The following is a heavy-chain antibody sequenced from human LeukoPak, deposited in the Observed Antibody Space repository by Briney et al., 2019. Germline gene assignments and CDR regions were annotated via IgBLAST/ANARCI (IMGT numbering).Heavy chain of an antibody. CDR3: ARDGSAYNLDY. Sequence: GGSLRLSCVASGFTFSTYWMSWVRQAPGKGLEWVANIKQDGSEKTYVDSVKGRFTISRDNAKNSLYLQIDSLSAEDTAVYYCARDGSAYNLDYWGQGVLVTVSS. D-gene: IGHD5-24*01. CDR2: IKQDGSEK. J-gene: IGHJ4*02. CDR1: GFTFSTYW. V-gene: IGHV3-7*01.